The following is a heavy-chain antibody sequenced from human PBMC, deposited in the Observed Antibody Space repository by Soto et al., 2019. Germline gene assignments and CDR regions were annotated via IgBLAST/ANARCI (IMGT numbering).Heavy chain of an antibody. Sequence: EVQLLESGGGLVQPGGSLRLSCAASGFTFSSYAMSWVRQAPGKGLEWVSDINGGGTGTYYADSVKGRFTISRDSSKNTLYLQINCLRAEDTAVYYCALLWFGELRGTATHWGQGTLVTVSS. CDR3: ALLWFGELRGTATH. D-gene: IGHD3-10*01. V-gene: IGHV3-23*01. CDR2: INGGGTGT. CDR1: GFTFSSYA. J-gene: IGHJ4*02.